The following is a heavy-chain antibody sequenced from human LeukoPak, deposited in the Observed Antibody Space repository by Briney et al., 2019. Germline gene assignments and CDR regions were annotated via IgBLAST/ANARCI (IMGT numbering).Heavy chain of an antibody. V-gene: IGHV3-30*19. J-gene: IGHJ4*02. CDR2: ISYDGSNK. D-gene: IGHD1-26*01. Sequence: GGSLRLSCAASEFIFSSYGMHWVRQAPGKGLEWVAVISYDGSNKYYADSVKGRFTISRDNSKNTLYLQMNSLRAEDTAVYYCARDPLGGSYLDYWGQGTLVTVSS. CDR3: ARDPLGGSYLDY. CDR1: EFIFSSYG.